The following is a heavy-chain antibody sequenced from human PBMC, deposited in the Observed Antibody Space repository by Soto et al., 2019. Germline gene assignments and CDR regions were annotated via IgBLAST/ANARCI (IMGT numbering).Heavy chain of an antibody. CDR1: GFTFSSYA. D-gene: IGHD3-10*01. CDR3: ASSFQRGDYFDY. V-gene: IGHV3-23*01. CDR2: ISGSGGST. J-gene: IGHJ4*02. Sequence: PGGSLRLSCAASGFTFSSYAMSWVRQAPGKGLEWVSAISGSGGSTYYADSVKGRFTISRDNSKNTLYLQMNSLRAEDTAVYYCASSFQRGDYFDYWGQGTLVTVSS.